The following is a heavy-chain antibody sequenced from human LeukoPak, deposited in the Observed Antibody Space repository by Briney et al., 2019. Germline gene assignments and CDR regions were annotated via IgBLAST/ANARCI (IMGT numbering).Heavy chain of an antibody. CDR3: ARAGGSYWGVFDY. J-gene: IGHJ4*02. CDR2: ITSSSSYI. V-gene: IGHV3-21*01. CDR1: GFTFSSYG. Sequence: GGSLRLSCAASGFTFSSYGMNWVRQAPGKGLEWVSSITSSSSYIYYADSVKGRFTISRDNAKNSLYLQMNSLRAEDTAVYYCARAGGSYWGVFDYWGQGTLVSVSS. D-gene: IGHD1-26*01.